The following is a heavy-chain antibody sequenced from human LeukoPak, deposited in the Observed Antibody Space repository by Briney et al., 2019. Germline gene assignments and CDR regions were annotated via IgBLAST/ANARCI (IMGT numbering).Heavy chain of an antibody. D-gene: IGHD3-22*01. CDR3: ASGGSSGYDY. Sequence: GGSLRLSCAASGFTVSTSYMSWVRQAPGKGLEWVSFIYSGGITSYADSVKGRFIMSRDNSKNTLYLQMNSLRAEDTAVYYCASGGSSGYDYWGQGTLVTVSS. CDR1: GFTVSTSY. CDR2: IYSGGIT. V-gene: IGHV3-53*01. J-gene: IGHJ4*02.